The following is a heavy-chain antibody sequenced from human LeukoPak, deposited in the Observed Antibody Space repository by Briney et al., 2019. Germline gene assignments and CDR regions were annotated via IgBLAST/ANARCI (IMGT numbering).Heavy chain of an antibody. Sequence: GGSLRLSCAASGFTFSSYAMSWVRQAPGKGLEWVSAICGSGGSTYYADSVKGRFIISRDNSKNTLYLQMNSLRAEDTAVYYCAKGGYCSSTSCFNYYYYYMDVWGKGTTVTVSS. V-gene: IGHV3-23*01. D-gene: IGHD2-2*01. CDR3: AKGGYCSSTSCFNYYYYYMDV. CDR2: ICGSGGST. CDR1: GFTFSSYA. J-gene: IGHJ6*03.